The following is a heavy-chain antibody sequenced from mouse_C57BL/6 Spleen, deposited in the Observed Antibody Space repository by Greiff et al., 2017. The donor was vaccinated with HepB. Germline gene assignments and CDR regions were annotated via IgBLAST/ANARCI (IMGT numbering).Heavy chain of an antibody. V-gene: IGHV1-76*01. CDR1: GYTFTDYY. J-gene: IGHJ4*01. CDR3: AKIYHGTGDYAMDY. CDR2: IYPGSGNT. Sequence: QVHVKQSGAELVRPGASVKLSCKASGYTFTDYYINWVKQRPGQGLEWIARIYPGSGNTYYNEKFKGKATLTAEKSSSTAYMQLSSLTSEDSAVYFCAKIYHGTGDYAMDYWGQGTSVTVSS. D-gene: IGHD2-1*01.